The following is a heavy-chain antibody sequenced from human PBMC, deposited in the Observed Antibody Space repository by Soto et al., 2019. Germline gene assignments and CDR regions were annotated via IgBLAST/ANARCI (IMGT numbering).Heavy chain of an antibody. CDR3: ARVGDGYNLYFDY. J-gene: IGHJ4*02. V-gene: IGHV4-30-4*01. D-gene: IGHD5-12*01. Sequence: PSETLSLTCTVSGGSISSGDYYWSWIRQPPGKGLEWIGYIYYSGSTYYNPSLKSRVTISVDTSKNQFSLKLSSVTAADTAVYYCARVGDGYNLYFDYWGQGTLVTSPQ. CDR1: GGSISSGDYY. CDR2: IYYSGST.